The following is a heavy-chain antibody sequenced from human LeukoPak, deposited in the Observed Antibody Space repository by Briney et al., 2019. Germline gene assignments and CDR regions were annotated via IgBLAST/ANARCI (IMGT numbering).Heavy chain of an antibody. Sequence: SETLSLTCTVSGGSISSGSYYWSWIRQPAGKGLEWIGRIYTSGSTNYNPSLKSRVTISVDTSKNQFSLKLSSVTAADTAVYYCASEWFGDYHGVFDYWGQGTLVTVSS. V-gene: IGHV4-61*02. D-gene: IGHD3-10*01. CDR2: IYTSGST. CDR1: GGSISSGSYY. CDR3: ASEWFGDYHGVFDY. J-gene: IGHJ4*02.